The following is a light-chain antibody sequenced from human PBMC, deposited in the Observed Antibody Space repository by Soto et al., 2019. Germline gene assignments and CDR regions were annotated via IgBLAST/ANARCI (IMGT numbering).Light chain of an antibody. CDR2: DVS. CDR3: SSFTSSSSYV. Sequence: QSALAQPDSVSGSPGQAIAISCTGTSSDFGSYNSVSWYQQYPGKAPTLMIHDVSDRPSGVSNRFSGSKSGNTASLTISGLQAEDEDDYYCSSFTSSSSYVFGSGTKLTVL. J-gene: IGLJ1*01. CDR1: SSDFGSYNS. V-gene: IGLV2-14*03.